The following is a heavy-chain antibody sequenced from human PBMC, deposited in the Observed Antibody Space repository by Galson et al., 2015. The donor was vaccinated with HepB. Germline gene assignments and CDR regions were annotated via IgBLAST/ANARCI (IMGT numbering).Heavy chain of an antibody. CDR1: GASISDYY. CDR2: IYYSGST. J-gene: IGHJ5*02. CDR3: ARGREWFDP. Sequence: ETLSLTCTVSGASISDYYWGWVRQPPGKGLEWIGYIYYSGSTYYSPSLTSRVTISVDTSKNQFSLKLNSVTPADTAVYYCARGREWFDPWGQGTLVTVSS. V-gene: IGHV4-59*01.